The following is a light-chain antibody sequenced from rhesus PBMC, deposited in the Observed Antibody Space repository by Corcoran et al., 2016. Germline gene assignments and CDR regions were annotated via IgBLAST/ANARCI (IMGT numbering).Light chain of an antibody. CDR1: ENVKNY. V-gene: IGKV1-74*01. J-gene: IGKJ3*01. CDR3: QHNYGTPFT. Sequence: DIQMTQSPSSLSASVGDRVTFLCRTSENVKNYLNWYQQKSGKPPKQLIYKASTLQSGVPSRISGSGSGTDYTFTISSLQSEDVATYYCQHNYGTPFTFGPGTKLDIK. CDR2: KAS.